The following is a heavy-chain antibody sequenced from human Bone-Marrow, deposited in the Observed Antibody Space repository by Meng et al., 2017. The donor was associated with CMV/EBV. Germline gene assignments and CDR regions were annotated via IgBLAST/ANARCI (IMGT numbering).Heavy chain of an antibody. CDR2: ISYDGSNK. CDR3: ARGDVLYFDY. J-gene: IGHJ4*02. Sequence: GGSLRLFCAASGFTFSSYAMHWVRQAPGKGLEWVAVISYDGSNKYYADSVKGRFTISRDNSKNTLYLQMNSLRAEDTAVYYCARGDVLYFDYWGQGTLVTVSS. D-gene: IGHD6-6*01. V-gene: IGHV3-30-3*01. CDR1: GFTFSSYA.